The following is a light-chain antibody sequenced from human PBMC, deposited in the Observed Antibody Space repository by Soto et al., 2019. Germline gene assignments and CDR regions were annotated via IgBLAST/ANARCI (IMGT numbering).Light chain of an antibody. V-gene: IGKV1-39*01. J-gene: IGKJ1*01. CDR1: QSISSY. Sequence: DIQMTQSPSALSASVGERGTITSRASQSISSYLNWYQQKPGKAPKLLIYAASSLQSGVPSRFSGSGSGSDVTLTISSLQADDFATYYCQQSYRTPGTFGQGTKVDIK. CDR3: QQSYRTPGT. CDR2: AAS.